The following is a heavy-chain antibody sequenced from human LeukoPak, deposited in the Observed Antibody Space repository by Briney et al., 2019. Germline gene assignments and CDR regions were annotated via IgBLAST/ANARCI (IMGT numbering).Heavy chain of an antibody. J-gene: IGHJ4*02. CDR2: IYYSGST. CDR1: GGSIRSSSYY. V-gene: IGHV4-39*07. CDR3: ARAYSGSCRFDH. D-gene: IGHD1-26*01. Sequence: PSETLSLTCTVSGGSIRSSSYYWGWIRQPPGKGLEWIGSIYYSGSTYYNPSLKSRVTISVDTSKNQFSLKLSSVTAADTAVYYCARAYSGSCRFDHWGQGTLVTVSS.